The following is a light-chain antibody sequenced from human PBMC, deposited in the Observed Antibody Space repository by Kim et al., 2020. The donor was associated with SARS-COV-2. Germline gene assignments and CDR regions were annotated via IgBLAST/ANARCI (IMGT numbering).Light chain of an antibody. Sequence: QSITLSCTGTCSDVGGYNYVSWYQQHQGKAPKLMIYDVSNRPSGVSNRFSGSKSGNTASLTISGLQAEDEADYYCSSYTSSSTRVVFGGGTQLTVL. J-gene: IGLJ2*01. CDR1: CSDVGGYNY. CDR3: SSYTSSSTRVV. CDR2: DVS. V-gene: IGLV2-14*03.